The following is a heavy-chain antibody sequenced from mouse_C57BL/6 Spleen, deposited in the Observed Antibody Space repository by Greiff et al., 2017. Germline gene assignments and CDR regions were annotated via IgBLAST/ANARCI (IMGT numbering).Heavy chain of an antibody. Sequence: QVQLKQPGAELVMPGASVKLSCKASGYTFTSYWMHWVKQRPGQGLEWIGEIDPSDSYTNYNQKFKGKSTLTVDKSSSTAYMPLSSLTSEDSAVYYCARAWDEGYFDYWGQGTTLTVSS. D-gene: IGHD4-1*01. V-gene: IGHV1-69*01. CDR2: IDPSDSYT. J-gene: IGHJ2*01. CDR1: GYTFTSYW. CDR3: ARAWDEGYFDY.